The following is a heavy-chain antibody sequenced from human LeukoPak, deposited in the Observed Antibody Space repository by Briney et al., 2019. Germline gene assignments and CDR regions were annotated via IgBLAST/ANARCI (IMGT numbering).Heavy chain of an antibody. CDR3: GKGGGLGELLSQYYFDK. CDR2: ISGSGGST. J-gene: IGHJ4*02. D-gene: IGHD3-16*01. Sequence: GGSLRLSCAASGFTFSSYAMTWVRQGPGKGLEWVSAISGSGGSTYYTDSVKGRFTISRDNSKSTLYLQMNNRRAEDTALDYCGKGGGLGELLSQYYFDKWGEGSIVSVS. CDR1: GFTFSSYA. V-gene: IGHV3-23*01.